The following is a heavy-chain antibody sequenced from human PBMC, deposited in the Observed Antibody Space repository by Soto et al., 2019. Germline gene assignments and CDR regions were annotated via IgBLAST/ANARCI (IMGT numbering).Heavy chain of an antibody. V-gene: IGHV1-18*01. CDR3: ARGEYSYGHAGPFDY. D-gene: IGHD5-18*01. J-gene: IGHJ4*02. CDR1: GYTFTSYG. CDR2: ISAYNGNT. Sequence: ASVKVSCKASGYTFTSYGISWVRQAPGQGLEWMGWISAYNGNTNYAQKLQGRVTMTTDTSTSTAYMELRSLRSDDTAVYYCARGEYSYGHAGPFDYWGQGTLVTVSS.